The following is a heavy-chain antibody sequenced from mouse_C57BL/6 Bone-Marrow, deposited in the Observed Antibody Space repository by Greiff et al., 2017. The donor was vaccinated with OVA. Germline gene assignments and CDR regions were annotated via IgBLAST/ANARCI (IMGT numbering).Heavy chain of an antibody. CDR3: ARNPGSSCDD. D-gene: IGHD1-1*01. V-gene: IGHV1-7*01. CDR2: INPSSGYT. J-gene: IGHJ2*01. CDR1: GYTFTSYW. Sequence: VQLQQSGAELVKPGASVKLSCKASGYTFTSYWMHWVKQRPGQGLEWIGYINPSSGYTKYNQKFKDKATLTADKSSSTAYMQLSILSYDVSSVYYCARNPGSSCDDWGKGTTVTVSS.